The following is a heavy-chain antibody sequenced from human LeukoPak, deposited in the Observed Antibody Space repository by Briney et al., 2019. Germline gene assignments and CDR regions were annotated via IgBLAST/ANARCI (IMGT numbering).Heavy chain of an antibody. CDR3: AKDWELGYCSSTSCFFDY. J-gene: IGHJ4*02. Sequence: GRSLRLSCAASGFTFSSYAMHWVRQAPGKGLEWMAVISYDGSNKYYADSVKGRFTISRDNSKNTLYLQMNSLRAEDTAVYYCAKDWELGYCSSTSCFFDYWGQGTLVTVSS. CDR2: ISYDGSNK. V-gene: IGHV3-30*04. D-gene: IGHD2-2*01. CDR1: GFTFSSYA.